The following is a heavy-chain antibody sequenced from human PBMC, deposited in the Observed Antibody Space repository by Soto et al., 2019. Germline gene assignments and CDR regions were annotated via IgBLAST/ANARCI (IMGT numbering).Heavy chain of an antibody. V-gene: IGHV3-23*01. CDR2: ISGSGGST. J-gene: IGHJ2*01. CDR1: GFTFSSYA. CDR3: AKDQSDLHWYFDL. Sequence: EVQLLESGGGLVQPGGSLRLSCAASGFTFSSYAMSWVRQAPGKGLEWVSAISGSGGSTYYADSVKGRFPISRDNSRNALYRQVNSLRAEDTAVYYCAKDQSDLHWYFDLWGRGTLVTVSS.